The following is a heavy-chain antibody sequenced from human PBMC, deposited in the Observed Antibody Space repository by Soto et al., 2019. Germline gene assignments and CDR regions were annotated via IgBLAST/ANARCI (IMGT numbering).Heavy chain of an antibody. V-gene: IGHV4-30-2*01. Sequence: QLQLEESGSGLVKPSQTLSLTCAVSGGSISSDGYSWSWXRXPPGKGLEWIGYIYHTGSTYYNPSLRSRXXXXXXXXXXXXXXXXXXXXXXXXXXXXXXXXXXXGXGRDWYFDLWGRGTLVTVSS. CDR1: GGSISSDGYS. CDR2: IYHTGST. D-gene: IGHD3-10*01. CDR3: XXXXXXGXGRDWYFDL. J-gene: IGHJ2*01.